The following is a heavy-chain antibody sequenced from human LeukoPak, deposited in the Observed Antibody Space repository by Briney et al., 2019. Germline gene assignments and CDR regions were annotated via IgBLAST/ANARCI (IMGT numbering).Heavy chain of an antibody. Sequence: SETLSLTCTVSGYSISSGYYWGWIRQPPGKGLEWIGSIYHGGSTYYNPSLRSRVIVSVDTSKNHFSLKMSSVTAADTAVYYCARDLASCAGDCYSDGFDYWGQGTLVTVSS. D-gene: IGHD2-21*02. CDR1: GYSISSGYY. CDR3: ARDLASCAGDCYSDGFDY. CDR2: IYHGGST. J-gene: IGHJ4*02. V-gene: IGHV4-38-2*02.